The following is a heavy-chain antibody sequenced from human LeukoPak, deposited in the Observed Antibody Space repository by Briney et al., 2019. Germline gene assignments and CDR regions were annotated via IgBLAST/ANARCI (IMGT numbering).Heavy chain of an antibody. CDR1: GFAFDDYA. V-gene: IGHV3-9*01. J-gene: IGHJ4*02. D-gene: IGHD2-21*02. Sequence: PGGSLRLSCAASGFAFDDYAMHWVRQAPGKGLEWVSGIGWNSGDIGYADSVKGRFTISRDNAKNSLYLQMNSLRAEDTALYYCAKDIGVVTATYYFDYWGQGTLVTVSS. CDR2: IGWNSGDI. CDR3: AKDIGVVTATYYFDY.